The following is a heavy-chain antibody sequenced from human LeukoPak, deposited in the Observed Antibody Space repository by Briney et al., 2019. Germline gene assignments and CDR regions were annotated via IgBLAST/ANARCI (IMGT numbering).Heavy chain of an antibody. V-gene: IGHV3-23*01. Sequence: GGSLRFSCVASGFTFSIYAMSRVRQAPGKGLEWVSGISGSGGSTHYADSVQGRFTVSRDNSKNTLYLQMINLRAEDTAVYYCAKRPGYSSSWFYFDYWGQGTLVTVSS. CDR1: GFTFSIYA. D-gene: IGHD6-13*01. CDR3: AKRPGYSSSWFYFDY. CDR2: ISGSGGST. J-gene: IGHJ4*02.